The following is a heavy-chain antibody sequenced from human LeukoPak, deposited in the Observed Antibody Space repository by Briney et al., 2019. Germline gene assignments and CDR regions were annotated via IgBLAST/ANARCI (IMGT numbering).Heavy chain of an antibody. J-gene: IGHJ6*02. CDR2: IVPFLDTP. CDR1: GGTFNKYG. Sequence: GASVKVSCQASGGTFNKYGVSWVRQAPGQGLEWMGRIVPFLDTPNYAQKFQGRVTLTADKSTSTAYMELRSLTSEDTAVYYCARDTSGDYRAEYYDYAMDVWGQGTTVTVSS. V-gene: IGHV1-69*04. D-gene: IGHD4-17*01. CDR3: ARDTSGDYRAEYYDYAMDV.